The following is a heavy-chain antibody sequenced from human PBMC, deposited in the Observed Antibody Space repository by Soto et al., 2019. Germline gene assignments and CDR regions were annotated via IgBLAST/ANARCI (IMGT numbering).Heavy chain of an antibody. V-gene: IGHV3-33*01. CDR3: ARTLWFGDYGVYYYGMDV. CDR2: IWYDGSNK. J-gene: IGHJ6*02. Sequence: PGGSLRLSCAASGFTFSSYGMHWVRQAPGKGLEWVAVIWYDGSNKYYADSVKGRFTISRDNSKNTLYLQMNSLRAEDTAVYYCARTLWFGDYGVYYYGMDVWGQGTTVAVSS. CDR1: GFTFSSYG. D-gene: IGHD3-10*01.